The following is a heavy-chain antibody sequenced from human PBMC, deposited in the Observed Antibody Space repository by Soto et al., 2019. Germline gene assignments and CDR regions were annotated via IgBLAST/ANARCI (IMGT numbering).Heavy chain of an antibody. CDR3: AKDSEGHYYDSSGYYGDAFDI. V-gene: IGHV3-23*01. D-gene: IGHD3-22*01. CDR2: ISGSGGST. Sequence: EVQLLESGGGLVQPGGSLRLSCAASGFTFSSYAMSWVRQAPGKGLEWVSAISGSGGSTYYADSVKGRFTISRDNSKNTLYLQMNGLRAEDTAVYYCAKDSEGHYYDSSGYYGDAFDIWGQGTMVTVSS. J-gene: IGHJ3*02. CDR1: GFTFSSYA.